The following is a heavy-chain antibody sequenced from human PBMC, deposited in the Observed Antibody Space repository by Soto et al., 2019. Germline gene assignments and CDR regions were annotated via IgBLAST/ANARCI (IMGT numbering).Heavy chain of an antibody. CDR2: IFPLTDIP. V-gene: IGHV1-69*02. Sequence: QVQLVQSGTEVKKPGSSVKVSCKASGGTFRNYPINWVRQAPGQGLEWMGSIFPLTDIPDYAQNFQARLTISADESTSTAYMELSSLPSADTAMYFCARGPLVVLDYFESWGQGALVTVSS. J-gene: IGHJ4*02. CDR1: GGTFRNYP. CDR3: ARGPLVVLDYFES.